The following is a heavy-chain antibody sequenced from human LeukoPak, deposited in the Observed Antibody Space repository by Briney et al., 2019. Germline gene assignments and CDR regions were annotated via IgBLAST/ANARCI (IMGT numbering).Heavy chain of an antibody. J-gene: IGHJ4*02. CDR3: ARVGGLWFGELFWDY. Sequence: GRSLRLSCAVSGFTFSSYAMHWVRQAPGKGLEWVAVMSYDGSNQYYADSVKGRFTISRDNSKNTLFLQMNSLRAEDTAVYYCARVGGLWFGELFWDYWGQGTLVTVSS. V-gene: IGHV3-30*03. CDR2: MSYDGSNQ. CDR1: GFTFSSYA. D-gene: IGHD3-10*01.